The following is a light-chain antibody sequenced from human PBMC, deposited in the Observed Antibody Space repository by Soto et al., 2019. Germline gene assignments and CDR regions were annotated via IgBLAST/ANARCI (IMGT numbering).Light chain of an antibody. V-gene: IGKV1-6*01. CDR1: QGIRND. CDR2: GAS. CDR3: LQTYNYPLT. Sequence: AIHMTQSPSSLSASVGDRVTITCRASQGIRNDLGWYQQKPGKAPNLLIYGASSVHRGVTSRFSGSGSGSDFTLTISSLQSEDFATYYCLQTYNYPLTFGGGTKVDIK. J-gene: IGKJ4*01.